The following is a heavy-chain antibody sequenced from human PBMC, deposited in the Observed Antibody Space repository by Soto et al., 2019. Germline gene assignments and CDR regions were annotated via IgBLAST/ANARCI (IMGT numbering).Heavy chain of an antibody. Sequence: AASVKVSCKASGGTFSSYAISWVRQAPGQGLEWMGGIIPIFGTANYAQKFQGRVTITADESTSTAYMELSSLRSEDTAVYYCARSSYSGYDLRHFDYWGQGTLVTVSS. CDR1: GGTFSSYA. V-gene: IGHV1-69*13. CDR3: ARSSYSGYDLRHFDY. J-gene: IGHJ4*02. D-gene: IGHD5-12*01. CDR2: IIPIFGTA.